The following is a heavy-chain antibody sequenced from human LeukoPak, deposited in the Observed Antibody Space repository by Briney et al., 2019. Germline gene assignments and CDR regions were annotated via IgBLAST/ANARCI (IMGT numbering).Heavy chain of an antibody. Sequence: SVKVSCKASGGTFSRYTISLVRQAPGQGLEWTGRIIPILGIANYAQKFQGRVTITADKSTSTAYMELSSLRSEDTAVYYCAAGYSSSCFYSWGQGTLVTVSS. CDR3: AAGYSSSCFYS. CDR2: IIPILGIA. CDR1: GGTFSRYT. D-gene: IGHD6-13*01. J-gene: IGHJ4*02. V-gene: IGHV1-69*02.